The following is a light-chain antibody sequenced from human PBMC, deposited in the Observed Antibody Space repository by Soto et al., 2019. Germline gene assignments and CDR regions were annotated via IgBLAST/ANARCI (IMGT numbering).Light chain of an antibody. CDR2: TAS. Sequence: DIQMTQSPSSLSASVGDRVTITCRASQSISSYLHWYQQKPGKAPKLLIYTASSLQSGVPSRFSGRGSGTDFTLTISTLQPEDFATYYCQQTFTFPLTFGGGTKVEIK. CDR1: QSISSY. V-gene: IGKV1-39*01. CDR3: QQTFTFPLT. J-gene: IGKJ4*01.